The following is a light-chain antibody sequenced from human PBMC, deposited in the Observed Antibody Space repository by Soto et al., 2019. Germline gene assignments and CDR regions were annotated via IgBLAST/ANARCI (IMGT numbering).Light chain of an antibody. CDR3: MQNKQLPLT. J-gene: IGKJ4*01. CDR2: AVS. Sequence: DIVMTQTPLALSVTPGQPASISCKSGHSLLHNNGKTYLYWYLQKAGQPPQLLIYAVSNRFSGVPERFSGSGSGTDFTLKISRVEAEDVGVYYCMQNKQLPLTAGGGPKVDI. V-gene: IGKV2D-29*01. CDR1: HSLLHNNGKTY.